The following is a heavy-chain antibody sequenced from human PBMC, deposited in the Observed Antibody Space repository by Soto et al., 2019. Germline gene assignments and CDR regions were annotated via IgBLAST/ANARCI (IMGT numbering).Heavy chain of an antibody. CDR1: RFTLSTYC. CDR2: IWYDGINK. Sequence: QVQLVESGGGVVQPGRSLRLSCSASRFTLSTYCIHWVRQAPGKGLEWVALIWYDGINKYYADSVKGRFTISRDNSKNTVYLHMNSLRAEDTAVYYCASPGYSYGYTSLDYWGQGTLVTVSS. J-gene: IGHJ4*02. CDR3: ASPGYSYGYTSLDY. V-gene: IGHV3-33*01. D-gene: IGHD5-18*01.